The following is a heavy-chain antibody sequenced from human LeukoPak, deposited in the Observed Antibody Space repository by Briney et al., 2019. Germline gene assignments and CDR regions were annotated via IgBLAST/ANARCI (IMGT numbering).Heavy chain of an antibody. CDR1: GFTFSSYA. CDR3: VKDSSAMGPFDY. J-gene: IGHJ4*02. CDR2: ISSNGGST. Sequence: GGSLRLSCSASGFTFSSYAMHWVRQAPGKGLXXVSAISSNGGSTYYADSVKGRFTISRDNSKNTLYLQMSSLRAEDTAVYYCVKDSSAMGPFDYWGQGTLVTVSS. V-gene: IGHV3-64D*06. D-gene: IGHD5-18*01.